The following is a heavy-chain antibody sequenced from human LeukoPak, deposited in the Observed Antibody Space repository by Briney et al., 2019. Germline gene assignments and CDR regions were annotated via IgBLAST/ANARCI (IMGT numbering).Heavy chain of an antibody. CDR2: ISASGYST. J-gene: IGHJ4*02. D-gene: IGHD1-7*01. Sequence: PSETLSLTCTVSGGSISSYYWSWVRQAPGKGLEWVSAISASGYSTYYADSVKGRFTISRDNSKKTLYLQMNSLRAEDTAIFYCAKDVYNWNFYFDYWGQGTLVTVSS. CDR3: AKDVYNWNFYFDY. V-gene: IGHV3-23*01. CDR1: GGSISSYY.